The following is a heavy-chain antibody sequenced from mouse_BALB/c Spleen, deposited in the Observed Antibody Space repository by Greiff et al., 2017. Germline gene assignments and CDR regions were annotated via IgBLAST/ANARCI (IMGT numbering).Heavy chain of an antibody. V-gene: IGHV2-5-1*01. CDR3: AKISRDYDRGYYAMDY. CDR1: GFSLTSYG. Sequence: VKLQESGPSLVQPSQSLSITCTVSGFSLTSYGVHWVRQSPGKGLEWLGVIWRGGSTDYNAAFMSRLSITKDNSKSQVFFKMNSLQADDTAIYYCAKISRDYDRGYYAMDYWGQGTSVTVSS. CDR2: IWRGGST. D-gene: IGHD2-4*01. J-gene: IGHJ4*01.